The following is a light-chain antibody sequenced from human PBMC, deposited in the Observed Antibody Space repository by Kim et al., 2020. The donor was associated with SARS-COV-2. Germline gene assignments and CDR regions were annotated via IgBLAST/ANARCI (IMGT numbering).Light chain of an antibody. Sequence: STVEGSTPSSRALPTVSSNVSWYQQQPGQPPMLLLYGTAIRATGIPARFSGSWSGTQYTLPISSVQPADFSIYYCQQYNYWPSLTFGGGTKVDIK. CDR3: QQYNYWPSLT. V-gene: IGKV3-15*01. J-gene: IGKJ4*01. CDR1: PTVSSN. CDR2: GTA.